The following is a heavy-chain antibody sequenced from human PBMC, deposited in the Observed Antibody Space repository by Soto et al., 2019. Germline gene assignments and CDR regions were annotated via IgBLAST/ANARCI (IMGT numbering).Heavy chain of an antibody. Sequence: EVQLLESGGGLVQPGGSLRLSCAASGFTFRNYGMTWVRLAPGKGLEWVSSISGSGGSTYYADSVKGRFTISRDNSKNTLYLQMNSLRDEDTALYYCAIWMVREASRMDVWGQGTTVAVSS. J-gene: IGHJ6*02. CDR2: ISGSGGST. V-gene: IGHV3-23*01. D-gene: IGHD3-10*01. CDR3: AIWMVREASRMDV. CDR1: GFTFRNYG.